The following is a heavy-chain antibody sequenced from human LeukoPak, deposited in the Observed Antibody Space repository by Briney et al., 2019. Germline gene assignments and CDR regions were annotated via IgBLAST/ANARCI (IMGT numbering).Heavy chain of an antibody. CDR3: ARRGSGWYYVDY. D-gene: IGHD6-19*01. CDR2: ISAYNGNT. J-gene: IGHJ4*02. V-gene: IGHV1-18*04. CDR1: GYTFTGYY. Sequence: ASVKVSCKASGYTFTGYYMHWVRQAPGQGLEWMGWISAYNGNTNYAQKLQGRVTMTTDTSTSTAYMELRSLRSDDTAVYYCARRGSGWYYVDYWGQGTLVTVSS.